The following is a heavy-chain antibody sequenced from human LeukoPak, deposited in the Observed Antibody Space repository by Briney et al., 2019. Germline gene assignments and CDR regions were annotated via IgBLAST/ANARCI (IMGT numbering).Heavy chain of an antibody. CDR1: GGSFNGYY. Sequence: SETLSLTCAVYGGSFNGYYWSWIRQPPGKGLEWIGEINHSGSTNYNPSLKSRVTISVDTSKNQFSLKLSSVTAADTAVYYCARIEGAHYDILTGYPDYWGQGTLVTVSS. D-gene: IGHD3-9*01. CDR2: INHSGST. J-gene: IGHJ4*02. V-gene: IGHV4-34*01. CDR3: ARIEGAHYDILTGYPDY.